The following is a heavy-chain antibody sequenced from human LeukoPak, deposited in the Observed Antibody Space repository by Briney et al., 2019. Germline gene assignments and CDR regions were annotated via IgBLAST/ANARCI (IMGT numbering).Heavy chain of an antibody. CDR3: AKDGVGGSYYNVDYYYYMDV. D-gene: IGHD3-10*01. Sequence: GGSLRLSCAVSGFTFDDYAMHWVRQVPGKGLEWVAGISWNSDTRGYVDSVKGRFTISRDNARNSLYLQMNSLRAEDTALYYCAKDGVGGSYYNVDYYYYMDVWGKGTTVTISS. CDR2: ISWNSDTR. J-gene: IGHJ6*03. CDR1: GFTFDDYA. V-gene: IGHV3-9*01.